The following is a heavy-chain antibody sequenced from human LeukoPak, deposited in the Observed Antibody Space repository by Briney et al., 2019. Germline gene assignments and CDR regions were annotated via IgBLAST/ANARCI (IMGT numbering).Heavy chain of an antibody. CDR1: GFTFSSYA. J-gene: IGHJ4*02. D-gene: IGHD3-3*01. CDR2: ISYDGSNK. V-gene: IGHV3-30-3*01. CDR3: ARGEWLLPYYFDY. Sequence: SLRLSCAASGFTFSSYAMHWVRQAPGKGLEWVAVISYDGSNKYYADSVKGRFTISRDNSKNTLYLQMNSLRAEDTAVYYCARGEWLLPYYFDYWGQGTLVTVSS.